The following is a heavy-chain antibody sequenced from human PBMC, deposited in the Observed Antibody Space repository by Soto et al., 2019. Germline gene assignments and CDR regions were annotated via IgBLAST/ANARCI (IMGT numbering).Heavy chain of an antibody. D-gene: IGHD3-16*02. Sequence: EVQLLESGGGLVQPGGSLRLSCAASGFTFSSYAMNWVRQAPGKGLEWVATISISGGSSYVADSVRGHFTISRDNSKTSLYLQMNSLRAEDTAVYYCAKDAVRAFDYWGQGTLVIVSS. CDR3: AKDAVRAFDY. J-gene: IGHJ4*02. V-gene: IGHV3-23*01. CDR1: GFTFSSYA. CDR2: ISISGGSS.